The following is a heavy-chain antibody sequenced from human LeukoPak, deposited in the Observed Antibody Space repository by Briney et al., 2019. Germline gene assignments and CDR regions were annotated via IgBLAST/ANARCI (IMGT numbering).Heavy chain of an antibody. CDR2: ISYDGSNK. D-gene: IGHD6-13*01. CDR3: ALAAAGTHSFDY. CDR1: GFTFSSYA. J-gene: IGHJ4*02. Sequence: GGSLRLSCAASGFTFSSYAMHWVRQAPGKGLERVAVISYDGSNKYYADSVKGRFTISRDNSKNTLYLQMNSLRAEDTAVYYCALAAAGTHSFDYWGQGTLVTVSS. V-gene: IGHV3-30*04.